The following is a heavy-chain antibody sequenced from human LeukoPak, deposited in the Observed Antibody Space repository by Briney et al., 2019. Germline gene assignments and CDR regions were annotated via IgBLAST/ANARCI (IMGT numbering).Heavy chain of an antibody. Sequence: ASVKVSCKASGYTFTSYGISWVRQAPGHGLEWTGWISAYNGNTNYAQKLQGRVTMTTDTSTSTAYMELRSLRSDDTAVYYCARVPAEWFGELEHVVDNSFDPWGQGTLVTVSS. D-gene: IGHD3-10*01. J-gene: IGHJ5*02. V-gene: IGHV1-18*04. CDR1: GYTFTSYG. CDR2: ISAYNGNT. CDR3: ARVPAEWFGELEHVVDNSFDP.